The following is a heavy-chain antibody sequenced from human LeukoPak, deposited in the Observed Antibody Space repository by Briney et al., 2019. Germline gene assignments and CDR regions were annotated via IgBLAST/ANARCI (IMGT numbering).Heavy chain of an antibody. CDR3: ARATVVSPNY. V-gene: IGHV3-48*03. CDR2: ISSSGSTI. D-gene: IGHD4-23*01. CDR1: GFTFSSYE. J-gene: IGHJ4*02. Sequence: GGSLRLSCAASGFTFSSYEMNWVRQAPGKGLEWVSYISSSGSTIYYADSVKGRFTISRDNAKNSLYLQMNSLRAEDTAVYYCARATVVSPNYWGQGTLVTVSS.